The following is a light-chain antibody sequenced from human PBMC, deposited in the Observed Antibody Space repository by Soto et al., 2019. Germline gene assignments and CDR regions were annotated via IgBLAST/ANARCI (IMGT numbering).Light chain of an antibody. V-gene: IGKV1-33*01. J-gene: IGKJ5*01. CDR1: QDISNY. CDR2: DAS. Sequence: DIQMTQSPSSLSASVGDRVTITCQASQDISNYLNCYQQKPGKAPKLLIYDASNLETGVPSRFSGSGSGTYFTFNISRLQPEDIATYYCQQYDNLPITFGQGTRLEIK. CDR3: QQYDNLPIT.